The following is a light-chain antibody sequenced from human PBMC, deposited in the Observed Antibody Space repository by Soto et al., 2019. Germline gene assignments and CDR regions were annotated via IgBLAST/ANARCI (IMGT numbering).Light chain of an antibody. Sequence: QSVLTQPPSVSGAPGQRVTISCTGSSSNIGAGYDVHWYQHLPGTAPKLLIYDNTNRPSGVPDRFSGSKSGTSASLAITGLQAEDEAVYYCQSYDTSLRVLFGGGTKLTVL. V-gene: IGLV1-40*01. CDR3: QSYDTSLRVL. CDR1: SSNIGAGYD. CDR2: DNT. J-gene: IGLJ2*01.